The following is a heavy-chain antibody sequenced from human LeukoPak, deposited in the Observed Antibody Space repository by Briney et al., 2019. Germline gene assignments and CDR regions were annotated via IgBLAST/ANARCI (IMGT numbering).Heavy chain of an antibody. CDR2: FYSSKNT. D-gene: IGHD2-15*01. V-gene: IGHV4-4*07. CDR1: GGSISGFS. CDR3: AGESCSGDTCQRGFDP. Sequence: SETLSLTSTVSGGSISGFSWSWIRQPAGKGLEWIGRFYSSKNTNYSPSLKRRVTMSVDTSAKQFSLKLTSVTAADTAIYYCAGESCSGDTCQRGFDPWGQGTLVTVSS. J-gene: IGHJ5*02.